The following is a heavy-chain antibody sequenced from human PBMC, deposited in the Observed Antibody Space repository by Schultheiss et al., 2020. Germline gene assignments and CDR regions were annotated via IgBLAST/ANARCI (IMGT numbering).Heavy chain of an antibody. Sequence: GGSLRLSCAASGFTFSNAWMSWVRQAPGKGLEWASYISSSSSTIYYADSVKGRFTISRDNSKNTLYLQMNSLRAEDTAVYYCAKVSYSSGWYPSSVVYWGQGTLVTVSS. CDR3: AKVSYSSGWYPSSVVY. CDR1: GFTFSNAW. D-gene: IGHD6-19*01. CDR2: ISSSSSTI. J-gene: IGHJ4*02. V-gene: IGHV3-48*01.